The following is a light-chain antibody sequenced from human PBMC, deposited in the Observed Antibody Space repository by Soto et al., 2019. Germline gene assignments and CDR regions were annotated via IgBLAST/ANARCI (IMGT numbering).Light chain of an antibody. J-gene: IGKJ1*01. CDR2: KAS. V-gene: IGKV1-5*03. CDR1: QSISSW. CDR3: QHYNSYPWT. Sequence: ITQSRSTLSASVGDTVTFTCLASQSISSWLAWYQQKPGKVPKLLIYKASSLESGVPSRFGGSGSGTEFTLTISSLQPDHFATYYCQHYNSYPWTSGKGTK.